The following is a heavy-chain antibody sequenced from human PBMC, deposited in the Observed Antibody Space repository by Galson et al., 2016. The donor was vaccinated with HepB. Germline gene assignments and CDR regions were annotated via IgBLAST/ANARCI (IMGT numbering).Heavy chain of an antibody. V-gene: IGHV1-69*13. D-gene: IGHD3-10*01. CDR3: ARDLRGDST. Sequence: SVKVSCKASGGNFSNSAISWVRQAPGQGLECLGAIVPIFGTPHYAQKFQGRVTITADVSMNTAYLERSSLRSEDTAVFYCARDLRGDSTWGQGTLITVSS. J-gene: IGHJ5*02. CDR1: GGNFSNSA. CDR2: IVPIFGTP.